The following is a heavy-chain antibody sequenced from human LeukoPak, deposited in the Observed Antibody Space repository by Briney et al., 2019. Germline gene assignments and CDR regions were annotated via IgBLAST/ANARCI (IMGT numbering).Heavy chain of an antibody. D-gene: IGHD3-22*01. J-gene: IGHJ4*02. CDR1: GFTFTSTA. V-gene: IGHV1-58*02. CDR2: IVVGSGNT. CDR3: AADAYYNDSSGYYLDY. Sequence: SVKVSCKASGFTFTSTAMQWVRQTRGQRLEWIGWIVVGSGNTNYAQKFQERVTITRDMSTSKDYMELSILRTDGTAVYYCAADAYYNDSSGYYLDYWGQGTLVTVFS.